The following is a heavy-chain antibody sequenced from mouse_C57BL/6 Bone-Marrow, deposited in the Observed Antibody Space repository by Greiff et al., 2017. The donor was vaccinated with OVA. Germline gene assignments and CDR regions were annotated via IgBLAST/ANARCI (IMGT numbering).Heavy chain of an antibody. V-gene: IGHV1-19*01. CDR1: GYTFTDYY. CDR2: INPYNGGT. Sequence: VQLQQSEPVLVKPGASVRMSCKASGYTFTDYYMNWVKQSHGKSLEWIGVINPYNGGTSYNQKFRGKATLTVDKSSSTAYMELNSLTSEDSAVYYCARGGYYYGSSPAYWGQGTLVTVSA. J-gene: IGHJ3*01. CDR3: ARGGYYYGSSPAY. D-gene: IGHD1-1*01.